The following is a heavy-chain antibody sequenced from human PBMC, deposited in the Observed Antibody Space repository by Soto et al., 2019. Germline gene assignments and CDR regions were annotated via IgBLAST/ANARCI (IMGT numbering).Heavy chain of an antibody. CDR3: AGGGGWLPDS. D-gene: IGHD5-12*01. CDR2: IRYSGSP. Sequence: QVQLQESGPGLVKPSETLSLICTVSGGSTTNYYWSWIRQPPGKGLEWIALIRYSGSPTYNPSLKIRVTISLDAPRNQFSMKLSSVTAADTAVYYCAGGGGWLPDSWGQGTLVTVSS. V-gene: IGHV4-59*01. J-gene: IGHJ5*02. CDR1: GGSTTNYY.